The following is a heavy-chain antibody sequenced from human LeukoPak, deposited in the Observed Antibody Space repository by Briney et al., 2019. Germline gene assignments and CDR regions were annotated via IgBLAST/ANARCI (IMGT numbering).Heavy chain of an antibody. D-gene: IGHD1-26*01. CDR3: AKGYGSNWYNHYFDY. Sequence: GRSLRLSCAASGFTFSNYDMHWVRQAPGKGLEWVAVISYEGSTQYYADSMKGRFTIFRDNSKNTLDLQMNSLRAEDTAVYYCAKGYGSNWYNHYFDYWGQGTLVTVSS. CDR1: GFTFSNYD. V-gene: IGHV3-30*18. CDR2: ISYEGSTQ. J-gene: IGHJ4*02.